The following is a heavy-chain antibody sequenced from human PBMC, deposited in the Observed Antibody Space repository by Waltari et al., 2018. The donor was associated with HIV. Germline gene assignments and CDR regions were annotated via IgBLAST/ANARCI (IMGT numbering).Heavy chain of an antibody. CDR3: AKEGIIVITDAFDI. CDR1: GFTFSNYA. D-gene: IGHD3-22*01. V-gene: IGHV3-23*01. J-gene: IGHJ3*02. Sequence: EVQLLESGGGLVQPGGSLRLSCAASGFTFSNYAKSWVRQAPGKGLVWVSSMSGSGGSTYYADSVKCRFTVSRDNSKDTLFLQMNSLRAEDTALYYCAKEGIIVITDAFDIWGQGTMVIVSS. CDR2: MSGSGGST.